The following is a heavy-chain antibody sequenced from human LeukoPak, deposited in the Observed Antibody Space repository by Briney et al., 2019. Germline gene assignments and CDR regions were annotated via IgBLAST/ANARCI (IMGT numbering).Heavy chain of an antibody. D-gene: IGHD3-3*01. J-gene: IGHJ4*02. CDR2: INPNSGGT. CDR1: GYTFTGYY. V-gene: IGHV1-2*02. CDR3: ARPGVEYYDFWSGYLPLDY. Sequence: GASVKVSCKASGYTFTGYYMHWVRQAPGQGLEWIGWINPNSGGTNYAQKFQGRVTMTRDTSISTAYMELSRLRSDDTAVYYCARPGVEYYDFWSGYLPLDYWGQGTLVTVSS.